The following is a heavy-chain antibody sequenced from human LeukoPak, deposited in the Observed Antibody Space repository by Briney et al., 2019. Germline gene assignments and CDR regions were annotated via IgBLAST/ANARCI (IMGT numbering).Heavy chain of an antibody. J-gene: IGHJ4*02. D-gene: IGHD6-19*01. CDR1: GDSMSGYY. CDR3: ARHSGSLWGIAVADFDY. CDR2: MYYSGTT. Sequence: SGPTLVKPSETLSLTCSVSGDSMSGYYWSWIRQPPGKGLEWIGYMYYSGTTNYNPSLKSRVTISADTSKNHFSLKLYSVTAADTAVYYCARHSGSLWGIAVADFDYWGQGTLVTVSS. V-gene: IGHV4-59*08.